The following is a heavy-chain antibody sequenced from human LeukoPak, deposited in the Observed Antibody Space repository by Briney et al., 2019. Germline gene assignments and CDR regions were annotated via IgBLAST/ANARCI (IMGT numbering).Heavy chain of an antibody. J-gene: IGHJ4*02. Sequence: SETLSLTCTVSGGSISSGGYYWSWIRQHQGQDLEWIGYIYYSRSTYYNPSLKSRVTISVDTSKNQFSLELNSVTAADTAVYCCARIRLHYFGYWGQGTLVTVSS. CDR2: IYYSRST. CDR3: ARIRLHYFGY. CDR1: GGSISSGGYY. V-gene: IGHV4-31*03.